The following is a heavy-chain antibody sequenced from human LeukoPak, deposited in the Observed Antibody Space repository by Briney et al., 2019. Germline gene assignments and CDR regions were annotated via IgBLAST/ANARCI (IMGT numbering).Heavy chain of an antibody. J-gene: IGHJ6*02. CDR2: IYYSGSS. D-gene: IGHD6-13*01. CDR1: GGSISSYY. V-gene: IGHV4-59*01. CDR3: ARDRSIAAAGYPIGQPYYYYGMDV. Sequence: SETLSLTCTVSGGSISSYYWSWIRQPPGKGLEWIGYIYYSGSSNYNPSLKSRVTISVDTSKNQFSLKLSSVTAADTAVYYCARDRSIAAAGYPIGQPYYYYGMDVWGQGTTVTVSS.